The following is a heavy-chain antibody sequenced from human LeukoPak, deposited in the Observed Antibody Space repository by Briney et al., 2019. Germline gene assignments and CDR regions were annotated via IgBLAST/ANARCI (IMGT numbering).Heavy chain of an antibody. J-gene: IGHJ6*02. CDR2: IYPGDSDT. CDR3: SRVAAAVDYYYGMDV. V-gene: IGHV5-51*01. D-gene: IGHD6-13*01. CDR1: GYSFTSYW. Sequence: GESLKISCKGSGYSFTSYWIGWVRQMPGKGLEWMGIIYPGDSDTRYSPSFQGQVTISADKSISTAYLQWSSLKASDTAMYYCSRVAAAVDYYYGMDVWGQGTTVTVSS.